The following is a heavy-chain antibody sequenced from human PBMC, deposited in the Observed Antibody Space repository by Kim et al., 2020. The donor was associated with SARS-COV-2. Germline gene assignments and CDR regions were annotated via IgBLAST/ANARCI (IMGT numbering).Heavy chain of an antibody. V-gene: IGHV3-7*03. Sequence: GGSLRLSCAASGFTFSSYWMSWVRQAPGKGLEWVANIKEDGTEKNNVHSVKGRFTISRDNAKNSLSLQMDSLRGDDTAVYYCARGGYWYGNYWGQGTLVTVSS. CDR3: ARGGYWYGNY. CDR1: GFTFSSYW. J-gene: IGHJ4*02. CDR2: IKEDGTEK. D-gene: IGHD5-18*01.